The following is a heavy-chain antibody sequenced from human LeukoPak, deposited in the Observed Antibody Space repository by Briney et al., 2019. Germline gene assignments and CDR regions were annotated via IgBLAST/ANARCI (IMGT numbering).Heavy chain of an antibody. Sequence: GGSLRLSCAASGFTFSSYAMSWVRQAPGKGPEWVSAINGSGGSTYYADSVKGRFTISRDNSKNTLYLQMNSLRGDDTAVYYCATVAGDCSGGRCYLLRFDYWGQGTLVTVSS. CDR3: ATVAGDCSGGRCYLLRFDY. CDR1: GFTFSSYA. V-gene: IGHV3-23*01. J-gene: IGHJ4*02. D-gene: IGHD2-15*01. CDR2: INGSGGST.